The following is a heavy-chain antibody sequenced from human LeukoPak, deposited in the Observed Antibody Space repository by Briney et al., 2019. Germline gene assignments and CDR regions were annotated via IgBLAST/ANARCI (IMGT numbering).Heavy chain of an antibody. CDR2: ISSSGSTI. CDR3: AELGITMIGGV. J-gene: IGHJ6*04. D-gene: IGHD3-10*02. CDR1: GFTFSSYE. Sequence: PGGSLRLSCAASGFTFSSYEMNWVRQAPGKGLEWVSYISSSGSTIYYADAVKGRFTISRDNAKNSLYLQMNSLRAEDAAVYYCAELGITMIGGVWGKGTTVTISS. V-gene: IGHV3-48*03.